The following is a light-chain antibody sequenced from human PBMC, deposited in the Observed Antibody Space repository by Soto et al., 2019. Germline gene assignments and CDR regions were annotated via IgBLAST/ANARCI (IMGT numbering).Light chain of an antibody. CDR1: KSDIGVYDF. V-gene: IGLV2-8*01. Sequence: QPALTQPPSASGSPGQSVTISCTGTKSDIGVYDFVSWYQHHPGKAPRLIIYEVVQRPSGVPDRFSGSKSGNTASLTVSGLQAADEADYFCKSYAGRNTYVFGSGTKVTVL. CDR3: KSYAGRNTYV. J-gene: IGLJ1*01. CDR2: EVV.